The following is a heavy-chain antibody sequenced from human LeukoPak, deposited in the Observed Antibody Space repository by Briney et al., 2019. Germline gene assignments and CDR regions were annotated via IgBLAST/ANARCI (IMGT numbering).Heavy chain of an antibody. J-gene: IGHJ6*02. V-gene: IGHV4-39*01. CDR2: IYYSGSA. CDR3: ARGRGTIFGVVPPFHVRDYGMDV. D-gene: IGHD3-3*01. Sequence: SETLSLTCTVSGGSISSSSYYWGWIRQPPGKGLEWIGSIYYSGSAYYNPSLKSRVTISVDTSKNQFSLKLSSVTAADTAVYYCARGRGTIFGVVPPFHVRDYGMDVWGQGTTVTVSS. CDR1: GGSISSSSYY.